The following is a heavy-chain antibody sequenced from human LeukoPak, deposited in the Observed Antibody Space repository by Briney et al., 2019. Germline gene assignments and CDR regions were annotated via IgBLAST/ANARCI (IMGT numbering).Heavy chain of an antibody. D-gene: IGHD4-23*01. V-gene: IGHV3-74*01. J-gene: IGHJ4*02. CDR1: GFTFSDHW. CDR3: TRESGNSRFFDF. Sequence: GGSLRLSCAASGFTFSDHWIHWVRQAPGKGLVWVSRIYNDGSATDYADSVKGRFIVSRDNAKNTLYLQMNSLRAEDTAVYYCTRESGNSRFFDFWGQGLSVTVSS. CDR2: IYNDGSAT.